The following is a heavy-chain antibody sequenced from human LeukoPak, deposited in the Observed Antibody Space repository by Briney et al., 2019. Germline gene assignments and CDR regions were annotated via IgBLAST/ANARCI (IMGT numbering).Heavy chain of an antibody. CDR3: ARDSYSSAWD. CDR2: INNDGSTT. J-gene: IGHJ4*02. CDR1: GFTFSSDW. V-gene: IGHV3-74*01. Sequence: LPGGSLRLSCAASGFTFSSDWMHWVRQAPGKGLVWVSRINNDGSTTAYADSVKGRFTVSRDNAKNTLYLQMNSLRAEDTAVYYCARDSYSSAWDWGQGTLVTVSS. D-gene: IGHD6-19*01.